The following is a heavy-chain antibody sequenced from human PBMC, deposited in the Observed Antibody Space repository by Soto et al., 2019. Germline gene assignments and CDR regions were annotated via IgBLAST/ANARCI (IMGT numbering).Heavy chain of an antibody. J-gene: IGHJ3*02. Sequence: QLQLQESGPGLVKPSETLSLTCTVSGGSISSSSYYWGWIRQPPGKGLEWIGSIYYSGSTYYNPSLKCRVTISVDTSKNQFSLKLSSVTAADTAVYYCARHLFSSGWYLIWGQGTMVTVSS. D-gene: IGHD6-19*01. CDR3: ARHLFSSGWYLI. CDR2: IYYSGST. CDR1: GGSISSSSYY. V-gene: IGHV4-39*01.